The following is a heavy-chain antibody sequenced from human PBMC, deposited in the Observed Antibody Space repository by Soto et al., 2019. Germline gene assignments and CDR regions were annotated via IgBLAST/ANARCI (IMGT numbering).Heavy chain of an antibody. D-gene: IGHD2-15*01. Sequence: SVKVSFKASGYCFSNYGISWVRQAPGQGLEWMGWITAYNRNTNYAQKLRGRVTMTTDTSTSTAYMDLRSLRSDDTAVYYCARGSWSEGFDPWGQGTLVTVSS. CDR1: GYCFSNYG. CDR3: ARGSWSEGFDP. CDR2: ITAYNRNT. J-gene: IGHJ5*02. V-gene: IGHV1-18*04.